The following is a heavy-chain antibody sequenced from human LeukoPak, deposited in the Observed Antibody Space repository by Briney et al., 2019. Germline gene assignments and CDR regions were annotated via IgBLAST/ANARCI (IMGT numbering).Heavy chain of an antibody. CDR2: ISSSSNTI. D-gene: IGHD5-18*01. Sequence: GGSLRLSCAASGFTFSSYSMNWVRQAPGKGLEWVSYISSSSNTIYYADSVKGRFTISRDNSKNTLYLQMNSLRAEDTAVYYCAKRIQSAMATGYWGQGTLVTVSS. J-gene: IGHJ4*02. V-gene: IGHV3-48*01. CDR1: GFTFSSYS. CDR3: AKRIQSAMATGY.